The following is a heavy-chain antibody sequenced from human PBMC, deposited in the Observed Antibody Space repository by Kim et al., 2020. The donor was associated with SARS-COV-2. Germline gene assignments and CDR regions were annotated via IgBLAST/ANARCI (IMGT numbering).Heavy chain of an antibody. J-gene: IGHJ4*02. CDR3: ARRMLWFGESVDY. V-gene: IGHV5-51*01. D-gene: IGHD3-10*01. Sequence: YSPSFQGQVTISADNSISTAYLQWSSLKASDTAMYYCARRMLWFGESVDYWGQGTLVTVSS.